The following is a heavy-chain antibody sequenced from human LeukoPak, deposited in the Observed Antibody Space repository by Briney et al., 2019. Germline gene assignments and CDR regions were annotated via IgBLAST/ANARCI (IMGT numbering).Heavy chain of an antibody. D-gene: IGHD5-18*01. Sequence: ASVKVSCKASGYTFTGYYMHWVRQAPGQGLEWMGWINPNSGGTNYAQKFQGRVTMTRDTSISTAYMELSRLRSDDTAVYYCVRDEVGYSYGSVYWGQGTLVTVSS. CDR2: INPNSGGT. J-gene: IGHJ4*02. V-gene: IGHV1-2*02. CDR1: GYTFTGYY. CDR3: VRDEVGYSYGSVY.